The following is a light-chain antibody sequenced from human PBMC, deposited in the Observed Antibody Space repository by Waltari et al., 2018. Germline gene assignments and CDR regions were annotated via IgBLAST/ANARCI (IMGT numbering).Light chain of an antibody. CDR1: QSVSRT. Sequence: EIALTQSPGTLSLSPGERATLSCRASQSVSRTLAWYQQKPGQAPRLLIYDASSRATGIPDRFSGSGSGTDFSLTISRLEPEDFAVYYCQKYGTLPATFGRGTKVEIK. CDR3: QKYGTLPAT. J-gene: IGKJ1*01. V-gene: IGKV3-20*01. CDR2: DAS.